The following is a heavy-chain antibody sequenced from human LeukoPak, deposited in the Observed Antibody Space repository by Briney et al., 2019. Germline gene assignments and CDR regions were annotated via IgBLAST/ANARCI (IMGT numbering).Heavy chain of an antibody. V-gene: IGHV4-30-4*01. J-gene: IGHJ6*02. CDR2: IYYSGST. D-gene: IGHD6-19*01. CDR1: GGSISSGDYY. Sequence: PSLTLSLTCTVSGGSISSGDYYWSWIRQPPGKGLEWIGYIYYSGSTNYNPSLKSRVTISVDTSKNQFSLKLSSVTAADTAVYYRARRSEEQWLEEGYYYYYGMDVWGQGTTVTVSS. CDR3: ARRSEEQWLEEGYYYYYGMDV.